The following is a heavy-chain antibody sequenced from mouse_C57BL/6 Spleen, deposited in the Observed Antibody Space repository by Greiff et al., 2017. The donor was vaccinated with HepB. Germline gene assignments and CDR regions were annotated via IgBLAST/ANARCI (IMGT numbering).Heavy chain of an antibody. CDR3: ARQLREYYFDY. D-gene: IGHD3-2*02. J-gene: IGHJ2*01. CDR2: INYDGSST. Sequence: EVMLVESEGGLVQPGSSMKLSCTASGFTFSDYYMAWVRQVPEKGLEWVANINYDGSSTYYLDSLKSRFIISRDNAKNILYLQMSSLKSEDTATYYCARQLREYYFDYWGQGTTLTVSS. V-gene: IGHV5-16*01. CDR1: GFTFSDYY.